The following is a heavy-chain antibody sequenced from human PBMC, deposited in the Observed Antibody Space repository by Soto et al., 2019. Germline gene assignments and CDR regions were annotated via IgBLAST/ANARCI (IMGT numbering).Heavy chain of an antibody. D-gene: IGHD3-3*01. Sequence: GGSLRLSCAASGFTFSNAWMSWVHQAPGKGLEWVGRIKSKTDGGTTDYAAPVKGRFTISRDDSKNTLYLQMNSLKTEDTAVYYCTTDSFYDFWSGYLDYWGQGTLVTVSS. V-gene: IGHV3-15*01. CDR2: IKSKTDGGTT. CDR3: TTDSFYDFWSGYLDY. J-gene: IGHJ4*02. CDR1: GFTFSNAW.